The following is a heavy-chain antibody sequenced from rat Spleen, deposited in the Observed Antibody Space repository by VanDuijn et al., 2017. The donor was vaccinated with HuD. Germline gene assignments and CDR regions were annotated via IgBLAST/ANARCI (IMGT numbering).Heavy chain of an antibody. CDR2: ITTDGGNT. CDR1: GFTFSNYD. V-gene: IGHV5S23*01. Sequence: EVQLVESDGGLVQPGRSLKLSCAASGFTFSNYDMAWVRQTPTEGLEWVASITTDGGNTYYRDSVKGRFTISRDDAKSTLYLQMDSLRSEDTATYYCARETGYNSYFDYWGQGVLVTVSS. CDR3: ARETGYNSYFDY. D-gene: IGHD1-4*01. J-gene: IGHJ2*01.